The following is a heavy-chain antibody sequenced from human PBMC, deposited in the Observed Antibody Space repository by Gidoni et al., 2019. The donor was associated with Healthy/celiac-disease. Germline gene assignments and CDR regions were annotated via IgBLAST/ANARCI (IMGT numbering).Heavy chain of an antibody. CDR3: AKGYYDSSGYYYWYGAFDI. CDR1: GFTFRRSG. J-gene: IGHJ3*02. CDR2: ISYDGSNK. D-gene: IGHD3-22*01. V-gene: IGHV3-30*18. Sequence: QVQLVESGGGVVQPGRSLRLPCAASGFTFRRSGMHWVRQAPGKGLEWVAVISYDGSNKYYADSVKGRFTISRDNSKNTLYLQMNSLRAEDTAVYYCAKGYYDSSGYYYWYGAFDIWGQGTMVTVSS.